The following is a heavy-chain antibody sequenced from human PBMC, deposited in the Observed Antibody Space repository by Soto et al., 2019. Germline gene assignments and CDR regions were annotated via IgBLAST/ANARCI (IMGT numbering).Heavy chain of an antibody. J-gene: IGHJ6*03. CDR2: IYYSGST. Sequence: SEALSRTCAVSVGSISSYYWSWIRQPPGKGLEWIRYIYYSGSTNYNPSLKSRVTISVDTSKNQFSLKLSSVTAADTAVYYCARIPGSHHAKYYMAVWVNGTTVPVSS. CDR3: ARIPGSHHAKYYMAV. V-gene: IGHV4-59*01. CDR1: VGSISSYY. D-gene: IGHD3-10*01.